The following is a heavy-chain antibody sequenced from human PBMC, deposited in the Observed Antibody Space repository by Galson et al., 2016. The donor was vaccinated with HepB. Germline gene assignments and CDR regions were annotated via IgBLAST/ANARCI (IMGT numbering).Heavy chain of an antibody. CDR2: IRRSSGTI. CDR1: GFSFSTYN. CDR3: AREALSGGVNWFDP. V-gene: IGHV3-48*01. Sequence: SLRLSCAASGFSFSTYNMNWVRQAPGKGLEWVSYIRRSSGTIHYADSVKGRFTIPRDNAKNSLYLQMDILKAVDTAVYYCAREALSGGVNWFDPWGQGTLVTVSS. J-gene: IGHJ5*02. D-gene: IGHD2-15*01.